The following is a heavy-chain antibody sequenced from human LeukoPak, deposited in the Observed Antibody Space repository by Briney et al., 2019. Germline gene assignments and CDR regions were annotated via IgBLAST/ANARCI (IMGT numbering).Heavy chain of an antibody. D-gene: IGHD6-19*01. CDR1: GGSISSGGYY. V-gene: IGHV4-61*02. Sequence: SQTLSLTCTVSGGSISSGGYYWTWIRQPAGQGLEWIGRINPSGSTDYNPSLKSRVTISVDTSKNQFSLKLTSVTAADTAVYYCARAQRWLPFTYWGQGTLVTVSS. CDR3: ARAQRWLPFTY. CDR2: INPSGST. J-gene: IGHJ4*02.